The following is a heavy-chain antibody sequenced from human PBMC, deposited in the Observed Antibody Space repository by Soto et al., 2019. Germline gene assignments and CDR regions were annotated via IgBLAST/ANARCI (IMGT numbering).Heavy chain of an antibody. CDR2: IYYSGSA. CDR3: ARHIRALFDY. J-gene: IGHJ4*02. Sequence: SETLSLTCTVSGGSISSSTYYWGWLRQSPGKGLEWIGSIYYSGSAYYNPSLKSRVTISVDTSKNQFSLKLSSVTAPDTAVYYCARHIRALFDYWGQGTLVTVSS. D-gene: IGHD1-20*01. V-gene: IGHV4-39*01. CDR1: GGSISSSTYY.